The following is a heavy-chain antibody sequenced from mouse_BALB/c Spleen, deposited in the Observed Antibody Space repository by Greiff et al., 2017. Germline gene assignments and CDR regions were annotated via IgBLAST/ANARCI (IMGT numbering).Heavy chain of an antibody. V-gene: IGHV3-8*02. CDR2: ISYSGST. CDR3: ARLSPYGNYVEDY. J-gene: IGHJ4*01. Sequence: EVKLVESGPSLVKPSQTLSLTCSVTGDSITSGYWNWIRKFPGNKLEYMGYISYSGSTYYNPSLKSRISITRDTSKNQYYLQLNSVTTEDTATYYCARLSPYGNYVEDYWGQGTSVTVSS. CDR1: GDSITSGY. D-gene: IGHD2-1*01.